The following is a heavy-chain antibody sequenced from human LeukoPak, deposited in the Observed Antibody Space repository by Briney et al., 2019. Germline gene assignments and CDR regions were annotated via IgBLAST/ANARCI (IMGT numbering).Heavy chain of an antibody. CDR3: ARDDGSGIDY. J-gene: IGHJ4*02. Sequence: PGGSLRLSCAASGFTFSRSAMTWVRQGPGTGLEFVASIIYSGGATYYADSVKGRFTISRDNAKNTLYLQMNSLRAEDTAVYYCARDDGSGIDYWGQGTLVTVFS. V-gene: IGHV3-23*01. D-gene: IGHD6-19*01. CDR2: IIYSGGAT. CDR1: GFTFSRSA.